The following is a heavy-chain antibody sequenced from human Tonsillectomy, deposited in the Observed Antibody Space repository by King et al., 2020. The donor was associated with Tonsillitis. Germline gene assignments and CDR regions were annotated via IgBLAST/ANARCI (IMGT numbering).Heavy chain of an antibody. CDR3: ARYDSGSFDY. V-gene: IGHV4-39*01. CDR2: MYYSGTI. D-gene: IGHD1-26*01. CDR1: GGSIRTGDHY. Sequence: QLQESGPGVVMPSETLSLTCTVSGGSIRTGDHYWAWIRQAPGKGLEWIGYMYYSGTIFYNPSLKSRITISGGTSENRFSLKLSSVTAADTAVYFCARYDSGSFDYWGQGALVTVSS. J-gene: IGHJ4*02.